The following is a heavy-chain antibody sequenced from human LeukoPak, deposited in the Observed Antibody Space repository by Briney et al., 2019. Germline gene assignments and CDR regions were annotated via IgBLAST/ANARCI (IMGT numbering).Heavy chain of an antibody. CDR2: IFTDGTTT. CDR1: EFNFFSYG. CDR3: ARELPREVTLDY. J-gene: IGHJ4*01. Sequence: PGGSLRLSCVASEFNFFSYGMQGLRQAPGKGLVCVSHIFTDGTTTGYADSVKGRFTISRDNDKNTLYLQMNSLRAEDTAVYYCARELPREVTLDYWGQGTLVTVSP. D-gene: IGHD2-21*02. V-gene: IGHV3-74*01.